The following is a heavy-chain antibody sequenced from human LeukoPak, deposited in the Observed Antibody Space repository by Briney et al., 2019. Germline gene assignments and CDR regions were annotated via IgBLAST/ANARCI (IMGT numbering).Heavy chain of an antibody. V-gene: IGHV1-69*01. D-gene: IGHD3-10*01. CDR2: IIPIFGTA. CDR1: GGTSSSYA. Sequence: GSSVKVSCKASGGTSSSYAISWVRQAPGQGLEWMGGIIPIFGTANYAQKFQGRVTITADESTSTAYMELSSLRSEDTAVYYCARAAELLWFGELAGHDAFDIWGQGTMVTVSS. CDR3: ARAAELLWFGELAGHDAFDI. J-gene: IGHJ3*02.